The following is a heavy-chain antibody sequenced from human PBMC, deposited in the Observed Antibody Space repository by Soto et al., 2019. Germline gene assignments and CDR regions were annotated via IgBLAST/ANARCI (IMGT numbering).Heavy chain of an antibody. D-gene: IGHD1-1*01. Sequence: QVHLVQSGAEVKKPGASVKVSCKGSGYAFTTYGITWVRQAPGQGLEWMGWISAHNGNTNYAQKVQGRGTVTRDTSTTAAYRELTSRRSDDTAVYYCARGRYGHYWGQGALVTVSS. J-gene: IGHJ4*02. V-gene: IGHV1-18*01. CDR1: GYAFTTYG. CDR2: ISAHNGNT. CDR3: ARGRYGHY.